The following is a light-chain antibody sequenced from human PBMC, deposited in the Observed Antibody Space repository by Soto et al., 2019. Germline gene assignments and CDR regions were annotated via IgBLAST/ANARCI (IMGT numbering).Light chain of an antibody. CDR2: GAS. Sequence: EIVLTQSPGTLSLSPGERATLSCRASQSVSSRYLAWYQQKPGQAPRLLIYGASSRATGISDRFSGSGSGTDFTLTISRLEPEDCAGYYCQQYGSSPVLTFGGGNKVEIK. CDR1: QSVSSRY. J-gene: IGKJ4*01. CDR3: QQYGSSPVLT. V-gene: IGKV3-20*01.